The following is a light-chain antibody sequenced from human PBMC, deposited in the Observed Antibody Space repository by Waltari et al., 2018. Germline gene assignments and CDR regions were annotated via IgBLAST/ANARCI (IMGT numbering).Light chain of an antibody. CDR2: KAS. V-gene: IGKV1-5*03. CDR1: QCISNW. CDR3: QQYNTYSRT. Sequence: DIQMTQSPSTLSASVGDRVIITFRASQCISNWLAWFKQIPGKAPKLLNYKASTLQSWVPSRFSGRGSGTEFTLTISSLQPDDFATYYCQQYNTYSRTFGQGTKVEI. J-gene: IGKJ1*01.